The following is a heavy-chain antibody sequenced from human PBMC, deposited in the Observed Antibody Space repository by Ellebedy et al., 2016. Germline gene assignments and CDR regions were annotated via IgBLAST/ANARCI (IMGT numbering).Heavy chain of an antibody. V-gene: IGHV2-5*02. CDR3: AHRHRDSSGWWANFDY. D-gene: IGHD6-19*01. CDR2: IYWDDDK. CDR1: GFSLSTSGVG. J-gene: IGHJ4*02. Sequence: SGPTLVTPTQTLTLTCTFSGFSLSTSGVGVGWIRQPPGKALEWLALIYWDDDKRYSPSLKSRLTITKDTSKNQVVLTMTNMDPVDTATYYCAHRHRDSSGWWANFDYWGQGTLVTVSS.